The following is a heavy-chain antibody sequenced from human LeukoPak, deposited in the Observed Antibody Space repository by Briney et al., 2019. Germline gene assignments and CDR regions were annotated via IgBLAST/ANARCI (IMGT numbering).Heavy chain of an antibody. CDR3: ARKKQWLPFDY. CDR2: IYYSGST. V-gene: IGHV4-59*01. J-gene: IGHJ4*02. CDR1: GGSISSYY. D-gene: IGHD6-19*01. Sequence: SETLSPTCTVSGGSISSYYWSWIRQPPGKGLEWIGYIYYSGSTNYNPSLKSRVTISVDTSKNQFSLKLSSVTAADTAVYYCARKKQWLPFDYWGQGTLVTVSS.